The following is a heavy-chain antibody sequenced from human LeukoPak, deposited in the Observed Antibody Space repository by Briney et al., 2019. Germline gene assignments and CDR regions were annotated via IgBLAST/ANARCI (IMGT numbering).Heavy chain of an antibody. J-gene: IGHJ6*03. V-gene: IGHV4-34*01. CDR1: GGSFSGYY. CDR3: AGGSYNYYYYYMDV. Sequence: SETLSLTCAVYGGSFSGYYWSWIRQPPGKGLEWIGEINHSGSTNYNPSLKSRVTISVDTSKNQFSLKQSSVTAADTAVYYCAGGSYNYYYYYMDVWGKGTTVTVSS. D-gene: IGHD3-16*01. CDR2: INHSGST.